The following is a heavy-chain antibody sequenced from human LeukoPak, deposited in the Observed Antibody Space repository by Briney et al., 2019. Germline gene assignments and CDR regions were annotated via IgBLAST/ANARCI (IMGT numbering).Heavy chain of an antibody. V-gene: IGHV3-53*01. CDR3: ARDGSSWYRGHYYYYYMDV. J-gene: IGHJ6*03. CDR1: GFTVSSNY. Sequence: PGGSLRLSCAASGFTVSSNYMSWVRQAPGKGLEWVSVIYSGGSTYYADSVKGRFTISRDNSKNTLYLQMNSLRAEDTAVYYCARDGSSWYRGHYYYYYMDVWGKGTTVTISS. CDR2: IYSGGST. D-gene: IGHD6-13*01.